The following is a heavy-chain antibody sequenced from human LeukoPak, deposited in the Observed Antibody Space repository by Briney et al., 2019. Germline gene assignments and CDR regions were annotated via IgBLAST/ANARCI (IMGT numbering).Heavy chain of an antibody. CDR2: IYPDGRT. J-gene: IGHJ4*02. D-gene: IGHD5-18*01. Sequence: GGSLRLSCAASGFIVSNNYMSWVRQAPGKGLEWVSVIYPDGRTYYADSVKGRFTISRDNPKNTLYLQMNSLGVEDTAVYYCARADYGYGDWGQGTLVTVSS. CDR1: GFIVSNNY. CDR3: ARADYGYGD. V-gene: IGHV3-53*01.